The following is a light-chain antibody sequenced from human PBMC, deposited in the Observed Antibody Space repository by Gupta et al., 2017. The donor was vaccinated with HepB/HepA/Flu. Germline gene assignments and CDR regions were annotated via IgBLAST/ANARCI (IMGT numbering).Light chain of an antibody. CDR1: QSVSSN. J-gene: IGKJ4*01. CDR3: QQYDNWPPLT. Sequence: EIVMTQSPATLSVSPGERVTLSCRASQSVSSNLVWYQQKPGQPPRLLMFSASTRATGIPARFSGSGSGTEFTLTISSLQSEDFAVYYCQQYDNWPPLTFGRGTKVEMK. CDR2: SAS. V-gene: IGKV3-15*01.